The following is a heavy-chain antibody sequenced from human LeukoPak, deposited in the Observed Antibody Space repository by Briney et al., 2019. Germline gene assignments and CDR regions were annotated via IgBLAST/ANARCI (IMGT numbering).Heavy chain of an antibody. D-gene: IGHD3-3*01. CDR3: ARGITIFGVVTGY. V-gene: IGHV3-21*01. Sequence: GGSLRLSCAASGFTFSSYSMNWVRQAPGRGLEWVSSISSSSSYIYYADSVKGRFTISRDNAKNSLYLQMNSLRAEVTAVYYCARGITIFGVVTGYWGQGTLVTVSS. CDR1: GFTFSSYS. CDR2: ISSSSSYI. J-gene: IGHJ4*02.